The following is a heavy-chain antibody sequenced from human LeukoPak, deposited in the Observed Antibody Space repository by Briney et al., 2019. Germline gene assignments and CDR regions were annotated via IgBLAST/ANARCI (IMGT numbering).Heavy chain of an antibody. D-gene: IGHD5-18*01. J-gene: IGHJ5*02. Sequence: GGSLRLSCAASGFTFDDYAMHWVRQAPGKGLVWVSRINSDGSSTSYADSVKGRFTISRDNAKNTLYLQMNSLRAEDTAVYYCAREVTAMATGWFDPWGQGTLVTVSS. CDR3: AREVTAMATGWFDP. V-gene: IGHV3-74*01. CDR1: GFTFDDYA. CDR2: INSDGSST.